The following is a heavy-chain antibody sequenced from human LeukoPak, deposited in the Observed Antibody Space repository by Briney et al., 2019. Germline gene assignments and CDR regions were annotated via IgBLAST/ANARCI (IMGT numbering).Heavy chain of an antibody. CDR3: AKVGPWSQHQSYYFDY. CDR2: IRYDGSNK. CDR1: GFAFSSYG. J-gene: IGHJ4*02. Sequence: GGSLRLSCAASGFAFSSYGMHWVRQAPGKGLEWVAFIRYDGSNKYYADSVKGRFTISRDNSKNTLYLQMSSLRAEDTAVYYCAKVGPWSQHQSYYFDYWGQGTLVTVSS. D-gene: IGHD2-8*02. V-gene: IGHV3-30*02.